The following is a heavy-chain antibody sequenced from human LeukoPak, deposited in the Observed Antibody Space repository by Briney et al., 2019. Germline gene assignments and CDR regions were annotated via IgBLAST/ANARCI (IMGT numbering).Heavy chain of an antibody. D-gene: IGHD3-10*01. J-gene: IGHJ5*02. CDR2: IYSGGAT. V-gene: IGHV3-23*03. CDR3: AKAYMVRGDWFDP. Sequence: QSGGSLRLSCAASGFTFSSYAMSWVRQAPGEGLEWVSIIYSGGATYYADSFKGRFTISRDTSKNTLYLQMNSLRAEDTAVYYCAKAYMVRGDWFDPWGQGTLVTVSS. CDR1: GFTFSSYA.